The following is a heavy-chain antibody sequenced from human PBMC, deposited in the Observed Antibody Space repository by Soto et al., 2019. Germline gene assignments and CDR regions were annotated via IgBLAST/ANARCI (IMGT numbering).Heavy chain of an antibody. D-gene: IGHD6-13*01. CDR1: GGSFSGYY. V-gene: IGHV4-34*01. CDR3: ASYSSSWYNPTIDY. J-gene: IGHJ4*02. CDR2: INHSGST. Sequence: SETLSLTCAVYGGSFSGYYWSWIRQPPGKGLEWIGGINHSGSTNYNPSLKSRVTISVDTSKNQFSLKLSSVTAADTAVYYCASYSSSWYNPTIDYWGQGTLVTVSS.